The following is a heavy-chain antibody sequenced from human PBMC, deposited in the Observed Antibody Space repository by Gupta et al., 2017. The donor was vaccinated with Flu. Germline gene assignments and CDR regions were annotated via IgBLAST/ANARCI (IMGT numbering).Heavy chain of an antibody. D-gene: IGHD2-15*01. Sequence: FTFSGYTMNWVRQAPGKGLEWVSSIDGTGSYILCADSLEGRVTISRDNAKNSVYLQMSSLRVEDTAVYYWAREDPVAAFKHWGQGTLVTVSS. CDR3: AREDPVAAFKH. CDR1: FTFSGYT. CDR2: IDGTGSYI. J-gene: IGHJ1*01. V-gene: IGHV3-21*01.